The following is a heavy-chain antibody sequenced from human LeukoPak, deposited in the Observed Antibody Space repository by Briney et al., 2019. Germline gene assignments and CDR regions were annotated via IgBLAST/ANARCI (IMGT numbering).Heavy chain of an antibody. D-gene: IGHD3-10*01. J-gene: IGHJ4*02. V-gene: IGHV4-34*01. CDR3: ARRPPPSAITMIRGVRNTKYYFDS. Sequence: SETLSLTCAVYGGSFSAYYWNWIRQTPGKGLEWIGEINQSVRTKYNPSLKSRVTISGDTSKHQFSLKLSSVTAADTAVYYCARRPPPSAITMIRGVRNTKYYFDSWGQGTLVTVSS. CDR1: GGSFSAYY. CDR2: INQSVRT.